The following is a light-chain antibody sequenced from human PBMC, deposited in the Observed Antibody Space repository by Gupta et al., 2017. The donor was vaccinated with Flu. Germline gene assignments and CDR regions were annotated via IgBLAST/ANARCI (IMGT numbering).Light chain of an antibody. J-gene: IGKJ4*01. V-gene: IGKV3-11*01. CDR2: DAS. Sequence: EIVLTQSPATLSLSPGERATLSCRASQSVDRYLAWYQQKPGQAPRLLISDASNRATGTPARFSGSGSGADFTLTISSLEPEDSAVYYCQQRINWPLTVGGGTKVEIK. CDR3: QQRINWPLT. CDR1: QSVDRY.